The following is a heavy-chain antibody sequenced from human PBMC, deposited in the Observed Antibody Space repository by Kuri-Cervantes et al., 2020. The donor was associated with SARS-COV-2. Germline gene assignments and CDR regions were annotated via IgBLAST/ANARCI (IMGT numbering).Heavy chain of an antibody. Sequence: GGSLRLSCAASGFTFSSYAMHWVRQAPGKGLEWVSAISGSGGSTYYADSVKGRFTISRDNSKNTLYLQMNSLRAEDTAVYYCAKKGVGSSTSTVYYYYYMDVWGKGTTVTVSS. J-gene: IGHJ6*03. D-gene: IGHD2-2*01. CDR2: ISGSGGST. CDR3: AKKGVGSSTSTVYYYYYMDV. CDR1: GFTFSSYA. V-gene: IGHV3-23*01.